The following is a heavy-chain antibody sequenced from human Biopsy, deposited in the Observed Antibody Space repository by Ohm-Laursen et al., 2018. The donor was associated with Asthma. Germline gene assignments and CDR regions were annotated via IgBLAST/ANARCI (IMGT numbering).Heavy chain of an antibody. CDR2: ISVYNGNT. CDR3: ARAVDYSHYYGIDV. J-gene: IGHJ6*02. CDR1: GYTFNSAG. V-gene: IGHV1-18*01. Sequence: ESSVKVSCKTSGYTFNSAGITWVRQAPGQGIEWMGWISVYNGNTKVAQKLQDRVTMITGTSTSTAYMELRSLRSDDTAVYFCARAVDYSHYYGIDVWGQGTTVTVS. D-gene: IGHD3-10*01.